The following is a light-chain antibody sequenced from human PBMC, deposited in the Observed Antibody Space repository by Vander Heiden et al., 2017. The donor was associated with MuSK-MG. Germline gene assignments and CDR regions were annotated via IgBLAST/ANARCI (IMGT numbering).Light chain of an antibody. CDR2: EVS. Sequence: QSALTQPASVSGSPGQSITISCTGPSSDVGGYNYVSWYQHHPGKAPKLMIYEVSSRPSGVSDRFSGAKSGNTASLTISGLQADDEADYYCSSYTSSTSWVFGVWTKVTVL. J-gene: IGLJ3*02. V-gene: IGLV2-14*01. CDR1: SSDVGGYNY. CDR3: SSYTSSTSWV.